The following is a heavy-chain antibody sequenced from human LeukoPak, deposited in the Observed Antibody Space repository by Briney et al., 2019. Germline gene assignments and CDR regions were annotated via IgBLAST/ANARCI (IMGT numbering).Heavy chain of an antibody. CDR1: GFTFSIYA. V-gene: IGHV3-23*01. CDR2: ISGSGGSST. Sequence: GGSLRLSCAVSGFTFSIYAMSWVRQAPGKGLEWVSSISGSGGSSTYYADSVDYADSVKGRFTISKDNSKNTLYLQMNSLRAEDTAVYYCAKGTHSSSWHWYDPWGQGTLVTVSS. CDR3: AKGTHSSSWHWYDP. D-gene: IGHD6-13*01. J-gene: IGHJ5*02.